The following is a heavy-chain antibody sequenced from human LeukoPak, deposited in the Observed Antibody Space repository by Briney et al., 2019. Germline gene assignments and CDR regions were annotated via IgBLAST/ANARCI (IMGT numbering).Heavy chain of an antibody. J-gene: IGHJ4*02. CDR2: ISWNSGII. CDR3: ARPYGNVTGYLDY. V-gene: IGHV3-9*01. CDR1: GFTFDDYA. D-gene: IGHD3-9*01. Sequence: GGSLRLSCTASGFTFDDYAMHWVRQAPGKGLEWVSGISWNSGIIGSADSVKGRFTISRDNAKNSLYLQMNSLRTEDTAFYYCARPYGNVTGYLDYWGQGTLVTVSS.